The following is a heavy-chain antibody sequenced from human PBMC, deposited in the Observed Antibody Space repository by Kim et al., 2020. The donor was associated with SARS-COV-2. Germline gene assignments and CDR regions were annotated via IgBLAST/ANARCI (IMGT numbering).Heavy chain of an antibody. V-gene: IGHV4-4*07. Sequence: ASVRTDYNPSRKSRVTMSLDTCTNQFSLKLSSVTAADTAVYYCARTGAMDGWGQGTTVTVSS. CDR3: ARTGAMDG. CDR2: ASVRT. J-gene: IGHJ6*02.